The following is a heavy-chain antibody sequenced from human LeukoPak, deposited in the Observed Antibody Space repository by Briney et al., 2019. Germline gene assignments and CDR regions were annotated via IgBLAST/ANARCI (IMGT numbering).Heavy chain of an antibody. CDR2: IIPILGIA. Sequence: SVKVSCKASGGTFSSYAISWVRQARGQGLEWMGRIIPILGIANYAQKFQGRVTITADKSTSTAYMELSSLRSEDTAVYYCARAIVAAYYGMDVWGQGTTVTVSS. CDR3: ARAIVAAYYGMDV. V-gene: IGHV1-69*04. D-gene: IGHD5-12*01. CDR1: GGTFSSYA. J-gene: IGHJ6*02.